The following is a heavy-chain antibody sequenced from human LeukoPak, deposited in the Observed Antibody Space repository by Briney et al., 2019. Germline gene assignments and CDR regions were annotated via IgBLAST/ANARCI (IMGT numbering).Heavy chain of an antibody. CDR2: ISYDGNNK. D-gene: IGHD5-18*01. CDR3: AKDSRRQKAPDTAMVEGD. CDR1: GFTFSSNA. J-gene: IGHJ4*02. Sequence: GGSLRLSCAASGFTFSSNALHWVRQAPGKGLEWVAVISYDGNNKYYADSVKGRFTISRDNSKNTLYLQMNSLRAEDTAVYYCAKDSRRQKAPDTAMVEGDWGQGTLVTVSS. V-gene: IGHV3-30*04.